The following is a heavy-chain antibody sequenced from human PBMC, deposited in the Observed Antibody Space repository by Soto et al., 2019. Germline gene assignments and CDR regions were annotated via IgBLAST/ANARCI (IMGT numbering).Heavy chain of an antibody. V-gene: IGHV4-30-4*01. Sequence: PSETVSLTXTVSGGSISSGDYYWSWIRQPPGKGLEWIGYIYYSGSTYYNPSLKSRVTISVDTSKNQFSLKLSSVTAADTAVYYCARVGCSSTSCPYYYYYYGMDVWGQGTTVTVSS. J-gene: IGHJ6*02. CDR3: ARVGCSSTSCPYYYYYYGMDV. CDR1: GGSISSGDYY. CDR2: IYYSGST. D-gene: IGHD2-2*01.